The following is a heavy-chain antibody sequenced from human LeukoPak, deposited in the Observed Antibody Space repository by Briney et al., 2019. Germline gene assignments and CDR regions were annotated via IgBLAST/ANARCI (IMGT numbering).Heavy chain of an antibody. D-gene: IGHD1-26*01. J-gene: IGHJ6*03. Sequence: SVKVSCKASGGTFSSYAISWVRQAPGQGLEWMGGIIPIFGTANYAQKFQGRVTITTDESTSTAYMELSSLRSEDTAVYYCASVIVGAAGSYYYYMDVWGKGTTVTVSS. CDR3: ASVIVGAAGSYYYYMDV. V-gene: IGHV1-69*05. CDR1: GGTFSSYA. CDR2: IIPIFGTA.